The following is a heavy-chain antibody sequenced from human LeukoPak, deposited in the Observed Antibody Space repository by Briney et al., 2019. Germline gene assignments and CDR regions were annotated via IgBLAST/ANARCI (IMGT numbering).Heavy chain of an antibody. D-gene: IGHD5-24*01. Sequence: PGGSLRLSCAASGFTFSSHWMHWVRQAPGKGLVWVSRINGAGSSTSYADSVKGRFTVSRDNAKNTLNLQMNSLRAEDTAAYYCARGEMATIFYWGQGTLVTVSS. V-gene: IGHV3-74*01. CDR1: GFTFSSHW. CDR3: ARGEMATIFY. J-gene: IGHJ4*02. CDR2: INGAGSST.